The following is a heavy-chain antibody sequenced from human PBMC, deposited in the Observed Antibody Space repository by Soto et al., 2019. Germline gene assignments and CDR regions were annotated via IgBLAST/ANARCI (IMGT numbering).Heavy chain of an antibody. CDR1: GYTFTGYY. CDR2: INPNSGGT. D-gene: IGHD7-27*01. V-gene: IGHV1-2*04. J-gene: IGHJ4*02. CDR3: ARGQAEKTGDTPPYYFDY. Sequence: ASVKVSCKASGYTFTGYYMHWVRQAPGQGLEWMGWINPNSGGTNYAQKFQGWVTMTRDTSISTAYMELSRLRSDDTAVYYCARGQAEKTGDTPPYYFDYWGQGTLVTVSS.